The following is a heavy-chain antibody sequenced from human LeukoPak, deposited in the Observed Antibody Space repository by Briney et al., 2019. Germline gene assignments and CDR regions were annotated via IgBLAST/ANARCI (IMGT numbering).Heavy chain of an antibody. Sequence: SETLSLTCAVYGGSFSGYYWSWIRQPPGKGLEWIGEINHSGSISYNPSLKSRVTISVDTSKNQFSLKLSSVTAADTAVYYCARGRRGYSYGRTGYYYYMDVWGKGTTVTVSS. J-gene: IGHJ6*03. V-gene: IGHV4-34*01. CDR1: GGSFSGYY. D-gene: IGHD5-18*01. CDR2: INHSGSI. CDR3: ARGRRGYSYGRTGYYYYMDV.